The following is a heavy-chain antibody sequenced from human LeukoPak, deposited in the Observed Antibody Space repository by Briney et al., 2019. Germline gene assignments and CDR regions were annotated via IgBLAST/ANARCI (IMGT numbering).Heavy chain of an antibody. D-gene: IGHD6-13*01. J-gene: IGHJ5*02. V-gene: IGHV4-59*08. CDR3: AGQWQQLVPSFDP. Sequence: PSETLSLTCTVSGGSISSYYWSWIRQPPGKGLGWIGYIYYSGSTNYHRSLKSRVTISVDTSKNQFSLKLSSVTAADTAVYYCAGQWQQLVPSFDPWGQGTLVTVSS. CDR1: GGSISSYY. CDR2: IYYSGST.